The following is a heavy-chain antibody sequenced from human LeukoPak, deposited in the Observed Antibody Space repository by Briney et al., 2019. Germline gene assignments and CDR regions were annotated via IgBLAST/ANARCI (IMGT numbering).Heavy chain of an antibody. CDR3: AREHSGGSYP. Sequence: GGSLRLSCAASGFTFSNAWMNWVRQAPGKGLVWVSRINSDGSSTSYADSVKGRFTISRDNAKNTLYLQMNSLRAEDTAVYYCAREHSGGSYPWGQGTLVTVSS. CDR2: INSDGSST. CDR1: GFTFSNAW. J-gene: IGHJ5*02. V-gene: IGHV3-74*01. D-gene: IGHD6-19*01.